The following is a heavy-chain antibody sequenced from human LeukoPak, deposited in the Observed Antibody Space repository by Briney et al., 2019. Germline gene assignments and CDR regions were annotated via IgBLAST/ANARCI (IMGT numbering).Heavy chain of an antibody. Sequence: SVKVSCKASGGTFSSYVISWVRQAPGQGLEWMGRIIPILGIANYAQKFQGRVTITADKSTSTAYMELSSLRSEDTAVYYCAGELERLDYYYGMDVWGQGTTVTVSS. CDR1: GGTFSSYV. J-gene: IGHJ6*02. V-gene: IGHV1-69*04. CDR2: IIPILGIA. D-gene: IGHD1-1*01. CDR3: AGELERLDYYYGMDV.